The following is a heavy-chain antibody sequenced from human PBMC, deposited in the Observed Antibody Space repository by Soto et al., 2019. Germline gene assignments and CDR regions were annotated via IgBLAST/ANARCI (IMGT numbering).Heavy chain of an antibody. CDR1: GFTFRIYS. V-gene: IGHV3-7*01. D-gene: IGHD3-22*01. CDR2: IKQDGGEK. Sequence: LRLSCAASGFTFRIYSMSWVRHAPGQGLEWVANIKQDGGEKDYVDSVRGRFTISRDNARNSLYLKMSSLREDNTAVYHCARVSQRDYQDSSGYYYYNYGLDAWGQGTTVTVSS. J-gene: IGHJ6*02. CDR3: ARVSQRDYQDSSGYYYYNYGLDA.